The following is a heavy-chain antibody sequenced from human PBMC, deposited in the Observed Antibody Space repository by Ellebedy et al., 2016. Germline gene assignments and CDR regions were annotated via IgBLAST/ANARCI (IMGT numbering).Heavy chain of an antibody. CDR1: GFTFSSYW. CDR2: IKEDGSEK. Sequence: GGSLRLSCVASGFTFSSYWMSWVRQAPGKGLEWVANIKEDGSEKYYVDSVKGRFSISRDNAKNSLYLQTNSLRVEDTAVYYCARYRWLDYWGQGTPVTVSS. J-gene: IGHJ4*02. CDR3: ARYRWLDY. D-gene: IGHD6-19*01. V-gene: IGHV3-7*04.